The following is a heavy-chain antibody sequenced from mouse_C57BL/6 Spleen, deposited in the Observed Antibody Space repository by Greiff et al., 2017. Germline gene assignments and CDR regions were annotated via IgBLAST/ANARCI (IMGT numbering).Heavy chain of an antibody. D-gene: IGHD2-2*01. CDR3: ARSGIYGDDSDYYAMDY. CDR1: GYTFTSYG. CDR2: IYPRSGNT. J-gene: IGHJ4*01. V-gene: IGHV1-81*01. Sequence: QVQLQQSGAELARPGASVKLSCTASGYTFTSYGISWVKQRTGQGLEWIGEIYPRSGNTYYTEKFKGKATLTADKSSSTAYRELRSLTSEDSAVYFGARSGIYGDDSDYYAMDYWGQGTSVTVSS.